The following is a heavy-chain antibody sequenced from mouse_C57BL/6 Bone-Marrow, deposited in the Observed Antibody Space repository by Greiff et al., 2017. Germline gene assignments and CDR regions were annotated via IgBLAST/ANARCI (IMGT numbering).Heavy chain of an antibody. Sequence: QVQLKESGAELMKPGASVKLSCKATGYKFTGYWIEWVKQRPGHGLEGIGEILPGSGSTNYNEKFKGKATFTADTSSNPAYMQLSSLTTGDSSIYYRSRWGFAMDHWGQRTPVTRSS. J-gene: IGHJ4*01. CDR2: ILPGSGST. CDR3: SRWGFAMDH. CDR1: GYKFTGYW. V-gene: IGHV1-9*01.